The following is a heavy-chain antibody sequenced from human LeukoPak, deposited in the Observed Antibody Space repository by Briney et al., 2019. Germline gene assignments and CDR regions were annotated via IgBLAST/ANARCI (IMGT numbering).Heavy chain of an antibody. CDR2: INPNSGGK. J-gene: IGHJ4*02. CDR1: GYTFTDYY. D-gene: IGHD3-22*01. V-gene: IGHV1-2*02. CDR3: ARDYDSSGYYQYYLDY. Sequence: ASVKVSCKASGYTFTDYYIHWVRQAPGQGLEWMGWINPNSGGKNYAQKYQGRVTMTRDTSISTAYMELSRLRSDDTAVYYCARDYDSSGYYQYYLDYWGQGTLVTVSS.